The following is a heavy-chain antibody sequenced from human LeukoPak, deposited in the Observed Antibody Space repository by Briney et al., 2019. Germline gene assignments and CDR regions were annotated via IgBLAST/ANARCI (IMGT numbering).Heavy chain of an antibody. CDR2: IYHSGST. CDR3: ARGDTSRLRWYHFDY. D-gene: IGHD4-23*01. V-gene: IGHV4-30-2*01. CDR1: GGSISSGGYS. Sequence: SETPSLTCAVSGGSISSGGYSWSWIRQPPGKGLEWIGYIYHSGSTYYNPSLKSRVTISVDRSKNQFSLKLSSVTAADTAVYYCARGDTSRLRWYHFDYWGQGTLVTVSS. J-gene: IGHJ4*02.